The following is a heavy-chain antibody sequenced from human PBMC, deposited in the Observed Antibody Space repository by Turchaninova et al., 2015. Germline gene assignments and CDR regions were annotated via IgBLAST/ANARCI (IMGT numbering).Heavy chain of an antibody. V-gene: IGHV3-23*01. CDR2: FSGTGGKT. CDR3: AKYQRYGDLPNFCFDC. D-gene: IGHD4-17*01. Sequence: EVQLLESGGGLVQPGGYLRLPCVVSGFHFSSYAMTWVRQDTGQGLEWVSTFSGTGGKTYHSESVKGLFTISVAKSHNTLYLLMNSLRAEDTAVYYCAKYQRYGDLPNFCFDCGGQGTLVTVSS. CDR1: GFHFSSYA. J-gene: IGHJ4*02.